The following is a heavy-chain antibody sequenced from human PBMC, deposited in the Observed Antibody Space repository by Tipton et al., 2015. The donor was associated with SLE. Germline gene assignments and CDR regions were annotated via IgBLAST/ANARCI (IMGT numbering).Heavy chain of an antibody. J-gene: IGHJ4*02. V-gene: IGHV4-31*03. D-gene: IGHD2-2*01. Sequence: TLSLTCTVSGGSISSGGYYRSWIRQHPGKGLEWIGYIYYRGSTYYNPSLKSRVTISVDTSKNQFSLKLRSVTAADTAVYYCVVCSPASCACLDYWGQGRLVTVSS. CDR1: GGSISSGGYY. CDR3: VVCSPASCACLDY. CDR2: IYYRGST.